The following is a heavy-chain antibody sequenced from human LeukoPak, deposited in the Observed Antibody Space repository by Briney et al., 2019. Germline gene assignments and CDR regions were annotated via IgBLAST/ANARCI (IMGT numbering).Heavy chain of an antibody. D-gene: IGHD4-17*01. Sequence: GGSLRLSCAASGFTFSSYAMSWVRQAPGKGLEWVSAISGSGDGTYYAGSVEGRFTISRDKSKNTVYLQLNSLRAEDTAVYDCARSPDYGDPYWYFDLWGRGTLVTVSS. CDR3: ARSPDYGDPYWYFDL. CDR2: ISGSGDGT. CDR1: GFTFSSYA. V-gene: IGHV3-23*01. J-gene: IGHJ2*01.